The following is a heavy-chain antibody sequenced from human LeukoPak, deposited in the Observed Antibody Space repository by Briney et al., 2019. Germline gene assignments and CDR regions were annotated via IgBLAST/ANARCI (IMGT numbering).Heavy chain of an antibody. CDR3: ARDLRIVVVPAATTSLYYYYYGMDV. V-gene: IGHV1-46*01. CDR2: INPSGGST. J-gene: IGHJ6*04. CDR1: GYTFTSYY. D-gene: IGHD2-2*01. Sequence: ASVKVSCKASGYTFTSYYMHWVRQAPGQGLEWMGIINPSGGSTSNAQKFQGRVTMTRDTSTSTVYMELSSLRSEDTAVYYCARDLRIVVVPAATTSLYYYYYGMDVWGKGTTVTVSS.